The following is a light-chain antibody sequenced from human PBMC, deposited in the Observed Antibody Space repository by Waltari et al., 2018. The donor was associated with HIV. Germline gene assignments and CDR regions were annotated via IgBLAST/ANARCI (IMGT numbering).Light chain of an antibody. V-gene: IGLV1-40*01. CDR1: GSTIGAGFD. J-gene: IGLJ3*02. CDR3: QSYDSSLSGWV. CDR2: GNR. Sequence: QSVLTQPPSVSGAPGQRVTISCTGSGSTIGAGFDVPWYQQLPGTAPKLLICGNRNRPSGVPDRFSGSRSGTSASLAITGLHTEDEADYYCQSYDSSLSGWVFGGGTKLTVL.